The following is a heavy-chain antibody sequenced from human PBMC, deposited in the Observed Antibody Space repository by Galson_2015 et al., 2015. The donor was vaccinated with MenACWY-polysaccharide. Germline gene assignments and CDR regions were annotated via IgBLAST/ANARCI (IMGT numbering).Heavy chain of an antibody. D-gene: IGHD5-18*01. J-gene: IGHJ6*02. CDR2: ISASGRST. V-gene: IGHV3-23*01. CDR1: GFTFSSYA. Sequence: SLRLSCAASGFTFSSYAMTWVRQAPGKGLEWVSTISASGRSTFYADFVKGRFTISRDNSKNTLYLQLNSLRAEDTSVYYCAKVHSYAYVNFYYGLDVWGQGTTVTVS. CDR3: AKVHSYAYVNFYYGLDV.